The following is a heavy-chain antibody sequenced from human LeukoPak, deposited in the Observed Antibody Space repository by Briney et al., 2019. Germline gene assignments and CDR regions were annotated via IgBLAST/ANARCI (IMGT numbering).Heavy chain of an antibody. CDR1: GFTFTTYG. CDR3: AKQPGSYSSTWARHFDY. V-gene: IGHV3-23*01. D-gene: IGHD6-13*01. J-gene: IGHJ4*02. Sequence: PGRSLRLSCAASGFTFTTYGLSWVRQAPGKGLEWVSSISGSGGSTYYADSVKGRFTISRDSSKSTVWLQMNSLRAEDTAVYYCAKQPGSYSSTWARHFDYWGQGTLVTVSS. CDR2: ISGSGGST.